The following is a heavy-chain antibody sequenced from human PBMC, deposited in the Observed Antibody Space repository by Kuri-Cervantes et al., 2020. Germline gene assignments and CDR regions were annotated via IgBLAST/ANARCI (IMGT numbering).Heavy chain of an antibody. V-gene: IGHV4-61*01. CDR2: VYSSGTT. J-gene: IGHJ4*02. Sequence: SETLSLTCTVSGGFVSSGSYYWSWIRQPPGKGLEWIGFVYSSGTTTYNPSLKSRVTISIDTSKNQFSLRLSSVTAADTAVYYCARYTYCSTGRCYEDYWGQGTLVTVSS. CDR3: ARYTYCSTGRCYEDY. D-gene: IGHD2-15*01. CDR1: GGFVSSGSYY.